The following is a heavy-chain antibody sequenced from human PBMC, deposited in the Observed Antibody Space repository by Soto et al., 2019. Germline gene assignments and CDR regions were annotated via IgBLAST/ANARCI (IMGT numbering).Heavy chain of an antibody. CDR3: ARDLGYCSSTSCYISDDAFDI. CDR2: IIPIFGTA. D-gene: IGHD2-2*02. CDR1: GGTFSSYA. V-gene: IGHV1-69*13. J-gene: IGHJ3*02. Sequence: SVKVSCKASGGTFSSYAISWVRQAPGQGLEWVGGIIPIFGTANYAQKFQGRVTITADESTSTAYMELSSLRSEDTAVYYCARDLGYCSSTSCYISDDAFDIWGQGTMVTVSS.